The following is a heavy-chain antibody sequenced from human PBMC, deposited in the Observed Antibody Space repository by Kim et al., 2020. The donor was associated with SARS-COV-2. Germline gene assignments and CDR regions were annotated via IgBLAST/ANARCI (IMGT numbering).Heavy chain of an antibody. J-gene: IGHJ6*03. V-gene: IGHV3-30*10. CDR3: ARSFDHLGFYYYMDV. D-gene: IGHD7-27*01. Sequence: TDSGKGRFTISRDNSKNTFYLQMNSLRVEDTAMYYCARSFDHLGFYYYMDVWGKGTTVTVSS.